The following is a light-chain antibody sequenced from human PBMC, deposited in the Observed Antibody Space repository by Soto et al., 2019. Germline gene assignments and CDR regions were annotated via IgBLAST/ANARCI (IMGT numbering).Light chain of an antibody. CDR3: LQYNSYRE. CDR2: DAS. Sequence: DIQMTQSPSTLSASIGDRVTITCQASQSISNWLAWYQQKPGKAPRLLIYDASSLESGVPSRFRGGGSGTEFTLTISSLQPDDFATYYCLQYNSYREFGQGTKVEIK. J-gene: IGKJ1*01. CDR1: QSISNW. V-gene: IGKV1-5*01.